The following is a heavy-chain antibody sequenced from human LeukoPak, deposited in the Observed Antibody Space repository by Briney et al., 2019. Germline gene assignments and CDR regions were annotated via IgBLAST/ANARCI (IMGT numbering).Heavy chain of an antibody. CDR3: ARDRSDYYDSSGYFVNYYYYGMDV. CDR1: GGSFSGYY. V-gene: IGHV4-34*01. J-gene: IGHJ6*02. D-gene: IGHD3-22*01. CDR2: INHSGST. Sequence: PSETLSLTCAVYGGSFSGYYWSWIRQPPGKGLEWIGEINHSGSTNYNPSLKSRVTISVDTSKNQFSLKLSSVTAADTAVYYCARDRSDYYDSSGYFVNYYYYGMDVWGQGTTVTVSS.